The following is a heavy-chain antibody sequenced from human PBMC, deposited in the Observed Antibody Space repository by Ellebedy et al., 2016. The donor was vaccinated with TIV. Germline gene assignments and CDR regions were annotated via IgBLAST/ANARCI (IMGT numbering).Heavy chain of an antibody. CDR1: GFTFSDYY. V-gene: IGHV3-11*01. Sequence: GESLKISCAAPGFTFSDYYMSWIRQAPGKGLEWVSYISISGSTIHYADSVKGRFTVSRDNAKNSLYLQMNSLRVEDTAVYYCARAMTADPFDYWGQGTLVTVSS. CDR3: ARAMTADPFDY. CDR2: ISISGSTI. J-gene: IGHJ4*02. D-gene: IGHD5-18*01.